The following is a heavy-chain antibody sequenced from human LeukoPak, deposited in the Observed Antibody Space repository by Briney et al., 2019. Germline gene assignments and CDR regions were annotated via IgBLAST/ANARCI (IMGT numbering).Heavy chain of an antibody. CDR2: ISGSGGST. CDR1: GFTFSSSA. J-gene: IGHJ4*02. Sequence: GGSLRLSSAASGFTFSSSAMSWVRQAPGKGLEWVSAISGSGGSTYYADSVKGRFTISRDNSKNTLYLQMNSLRAEETAVYYGAKVKQLRFLEWLGLDFDYWGQGTLVTVSS. CDR3: AKVKQLRFLEWLGLDFDY. D-gene: IGHD3-3*01. V-gene: IGHV3-23*01.